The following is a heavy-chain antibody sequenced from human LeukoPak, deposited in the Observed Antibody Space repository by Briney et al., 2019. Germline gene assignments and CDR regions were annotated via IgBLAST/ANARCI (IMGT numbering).Heavy chain of an antibody. D-gene: IGHD3-22*01. CDR2: ISNDGSNK. J-gene: IGHJ4*02. Sequence: SGGSLRLSCAASGFTFSSHAMHWVRQAPGKGLDWVALISNDGSNKYYADSVKGRFTISRDNSKSTLYLQMDSLRVEDTAVYYCARDYYDSSGYLFDHWGQGTLVSVSS. CDR1: GFTFSSHA. V-gene: IGHV3-30*04. CDR3: ARDYYDSSGYLFDH.